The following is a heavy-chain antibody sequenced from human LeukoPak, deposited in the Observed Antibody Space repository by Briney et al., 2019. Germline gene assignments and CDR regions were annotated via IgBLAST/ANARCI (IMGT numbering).Heavy chain of an antibody. V-gene: IGHV4-30-2*01. D-gene: IGHD6-19*01. J-gene: IGHJ6*02. CDR1: GGSISSGGYY. CDR3: ARVREYSSGLGFFYYYYGMDV. CDR2: IYHSGST. Sequence: SETLSLTCTVSGGSISSGGYYWSWIRQPPGKGLEWIGYIYHSGSTYYNPSLKSRVTISVDRSKNQFSLKLSSVTAADTAVYYCARVREYSSGLGFFYYYYGMDVWGQGTTVTVSS.